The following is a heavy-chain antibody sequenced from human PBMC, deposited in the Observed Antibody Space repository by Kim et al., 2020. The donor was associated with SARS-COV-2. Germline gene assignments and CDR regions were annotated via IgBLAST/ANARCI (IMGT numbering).Heavy chain of an antibody. D-gene: IGHD6-19*01. CDR1: GGSIISDNS. CDR3: ARVSGIAVTGVFTEDNYFDS. V-gene: IGHV4-4*02. CDR2: VHHSGST. J-gene: IGHJ5*01. Sequence: SETLSLTCAVSGGSIISDNSWTWVRQPPGKGLEWIGEVHHSGSTDYNPSVKSRVAISVDKSKNQFSLKLTSVTAADTAVYYCARVSGIAVTGVFTEDNYFDSWGQGTLVTVTS.